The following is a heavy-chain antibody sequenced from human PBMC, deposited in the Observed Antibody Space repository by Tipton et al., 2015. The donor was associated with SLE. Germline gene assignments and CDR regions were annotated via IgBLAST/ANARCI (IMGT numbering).Heavy chain of an antibody. CDR2: IYYSGST. Sequence: TLSLTCTVSGGSISSYYWSWIRQPPGKGLEWIGYIYYSGSTNYNPSLKSRVTISVDTSKNQFSLKLSSVTAADTAVYYCAGEAAMVTDYWGQGTLVTVSS. D-gene: IGHD5-18*01. CDR3: AGEAAMVTDY. J-gene: IGHJ4*02. CDR1: GGSISSYY. V-gene: IGHV4-59*01.